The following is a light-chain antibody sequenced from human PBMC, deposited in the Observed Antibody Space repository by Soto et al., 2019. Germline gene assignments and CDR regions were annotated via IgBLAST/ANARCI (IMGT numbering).Light chain of an antibody. CDR2: EVS. V-gene: IGLV2-14*01. CDR1: SSDVGGYTK. Sequence: QSALTQPASVSGSPGQSITISCTGTSSDVGGYTKVSWFQQHPGKAPRLLIYEVSDRPSGVSNRFSGSKSGNTASLTISGLQAEDEADYYCSSYTSRSTLVFGGGTKVTVL. J-gene: IGLJ2*01. CDR3: SSYTSRSTLV.